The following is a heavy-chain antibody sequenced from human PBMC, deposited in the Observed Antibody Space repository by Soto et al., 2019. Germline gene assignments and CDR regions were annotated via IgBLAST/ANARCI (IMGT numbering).Heavy chain of an antibody. CDR3: ARDARITIFGVVTNWFDP. Sequence: ASVKVSCKASGYTFTSYGISWVRQAPGQGLEWMGWISAYNGNTNYAQKLQGRVTMTTDTSTSTAYMELRSLRSDDTAVYYCARDARITIFGVVTNWFDPWGQGTLVTVSS. V-gene: IGHV1-18*01. J-gene: IGHJ5*02. D-gene: IGHD3-3*01. CDR2: ISAYNGNT. CDR1: GYTFTSYG.